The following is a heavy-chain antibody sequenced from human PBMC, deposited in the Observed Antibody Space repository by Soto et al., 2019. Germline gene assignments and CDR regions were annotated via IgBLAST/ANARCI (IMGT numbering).Heavy chain of an antibody. J-gene: IGHJ4*02. CDR1: GYSFTSYW. V-gene: IGHV5-10-1*01. D-gene: IGHD5-12*01. CDR3: ASPFSGYDVPFDY. CDR2: IDPSDSYT. Sequence: GESLKISCKGSGYSFTSYWISWVRQMPGKGLEWMGRIDPSDSYTNYSPSFQGHVTISADKSISTAYLQWSSLKASDTAMYYCASPFSGYDVPFDYWGQGTLVTV.